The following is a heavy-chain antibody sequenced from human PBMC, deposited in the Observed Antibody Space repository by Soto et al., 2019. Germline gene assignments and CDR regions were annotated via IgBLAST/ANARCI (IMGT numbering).Heavy chain of an antibody. J-gene: IGHJ4*02. CDR1: VGSLSGSTYS. Sequence: SEPLSLTYGASVGSLSGSTYSWNWIRQTPGKGLEWIGYIFPSGTTYYNPSLRSRVTISIDVSKNQFSLSLRSLTAADTAVYYCARSREFDYWSQGTLVTVSS. CDR2: IFPSGTT. V-gene: IGHV4-30-2*01. CDR3: ARSREFDY.